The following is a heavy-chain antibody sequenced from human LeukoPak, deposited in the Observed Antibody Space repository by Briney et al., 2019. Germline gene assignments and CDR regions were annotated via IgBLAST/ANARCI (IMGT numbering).Heavy chain of an antibody. Sequence: LVLSWACAWGFISCFLWWLGREPAGEGQGVAGYIYYSGSTNYNPSLKSRVTISVDTSKTQFSLKLSSVTAADTAVYYCARHGRDGYNWGAFDIWGQGTMVTVSS. V-gene: IGHV4-59*08. J-gene: IGHJ3*02. CDR1: WGFISCFL. CDR2: IYYSGST. CDR3: ARHGRDGYNWGAFDI. D-gene: IGHD5-24*01.